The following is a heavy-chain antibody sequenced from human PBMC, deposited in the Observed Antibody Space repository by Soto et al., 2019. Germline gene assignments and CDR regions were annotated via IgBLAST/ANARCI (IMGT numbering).Heavy chain of an antibody. J-gene: IGHJ4*02. CDR2: IYWDDDK. Sequence: QITLKESGPTLVKPTQTLTLTCTFSGFSLSTSGVGVGWIRQPPGTALEWLALIYWDDDKRYSPSLKSRLTITKDTSKNQVVLTMTNMDPVDTATYYCAHRRVRARGKEYYFDYWVQGTLVTVSS. V-gene: IGHV2-5*02. CDR3: AHRRVRARGKEYYFDY. CDR1: GFSLSTSGVG.